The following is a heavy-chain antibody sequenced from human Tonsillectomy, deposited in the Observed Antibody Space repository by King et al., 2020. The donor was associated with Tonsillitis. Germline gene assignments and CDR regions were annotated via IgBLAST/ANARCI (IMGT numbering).Heavy chain of an antibody. CDR2: ISFDVTNK. V-gene: IGHV3-30*01. D-gene: IGHD6-13*01. J-gene: IGHJ4*02. CDR3: ARETYSSRAFDY. CDR1: GFIFSTYT. Sequence: VQLVESGGGVVQPGRSLRLSCAASGFIFSTYTMHWVCQAPGKGLEWVAVISFDVTNKYYADSVKGRFTISRDNSKNTLYLQINSLRAEDTAVYYCARETYSSRAFDYWGQGALVTVSS.